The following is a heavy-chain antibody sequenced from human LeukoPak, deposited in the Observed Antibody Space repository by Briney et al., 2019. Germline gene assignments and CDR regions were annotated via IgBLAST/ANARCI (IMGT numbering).Heavy chain of an antibody. CDR3: TSSSSGWYGDYYYYMDV. CDR1: GFTFSSYE. J-gene: IGHJ6*03. CDR2: ISSSGSTI. D-gene: IGHD6-19*01. Sequence: PGGSLRLSCAASGFTFSSYEMNWVRQAPGKGLEWVSYISSSGSTIYYADSVKGRFTISRDNAKNSLYLQMNSLRAEDTAVYYCTSSSSGWYGDYYYYMDVWGKGTTVTISS. V-gene: IGHV3-48*03.